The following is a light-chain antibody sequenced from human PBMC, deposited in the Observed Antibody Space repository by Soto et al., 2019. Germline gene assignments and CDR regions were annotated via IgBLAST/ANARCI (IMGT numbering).Light chain of an antibody. J-gene: IGKJ5*01. CDR2: WAS. V-gene: IGKV4-1*01. CDR3: QQYLDTRVT. CDR1: QTLLHRSNNKNY. Sequence: IVMTQSPDSLSVSLGERATINCKSSQTLLHRSNNKNYLAWYQHKSGQPPKLLIFWASTLESGVPDRFSGSGSGTDFTLTLTNLQPEDVAVYYCQQYLDTRVTFAQGTRLQI.